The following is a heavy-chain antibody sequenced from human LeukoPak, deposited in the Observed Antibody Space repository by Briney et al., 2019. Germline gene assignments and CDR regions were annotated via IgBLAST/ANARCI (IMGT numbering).Heavy chain of an antibody. CDR3: ARDRYYDSSGYYDSSRAAYFQH. CDR2: IIPILGIA. Sequence: GASVKVSCKASGGTFSSYTISWVRQAPGQGLEWMGRIIPILGIANYAQKFQGRVTITADKSTSTAYMELSSLRSEDTAVYYCARDRYYDSSGYYDSSRAAYFQHWGQGTLVTVSS. V-gene: IGHV1-69*04. J-gene: IGHJ1*01. CDR1: GGTFSSYT. D-gene: IGHD3-22*01.